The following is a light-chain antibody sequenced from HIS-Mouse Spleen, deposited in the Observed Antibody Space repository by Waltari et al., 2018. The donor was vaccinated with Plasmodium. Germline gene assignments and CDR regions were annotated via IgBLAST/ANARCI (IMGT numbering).Light chain of an antibody. J-gene: IGLJ3*02. CDR1: SSDVGGYNY. CDR3: CSYAGSYTVV. Sequence: QSALTQPRSVSGSPGQSVTISCTGTSSDVGGYNYVSWYQQTPGQAPKLMIYDVSKRPPGVPDRFSGSRSGNTDSLTISGLQAEDEADYYCCSYAGSYTVVFGGGTKLTVL. V-gene: IGLV2-11*01. CDR2: DVS.